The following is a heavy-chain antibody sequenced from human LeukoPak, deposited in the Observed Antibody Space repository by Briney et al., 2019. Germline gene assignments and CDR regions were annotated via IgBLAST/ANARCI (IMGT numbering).Heavy chain of an antibody. CDR2: ISACNGNT. J-gene: IGHJ4*02. CDR1: GYTFTSYG. CDR3: ARDRVRYYDSSGYQDY. Sequence: ASVKVSCKASGYTFTSYGISWVRQAPGQGLEWMGWISACNGNTNYAQKLQGRVTMTTDTSTSTAYMELRSLRSDDTAVYYCARDRVRYYDSSGYQDYWGQGTLVTVSS. D-gene: IGHD3-22*01. V-gene: IGHV1-18*01.